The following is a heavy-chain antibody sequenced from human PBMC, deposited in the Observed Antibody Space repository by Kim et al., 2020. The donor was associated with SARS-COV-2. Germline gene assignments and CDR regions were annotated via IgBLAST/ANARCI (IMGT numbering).Heavy chain of an antibody. Sequence: ASVKVSCKASGYTFTSYYMHWVRQAPGQGLEWMGIINPSGGSTSYAQKFQGRVTMTRDTSTSTVYMELSSLRSEDTAVYYCARGVDRVDYIFVFGAFDIWGQGTMVTVSS. V-gene: IGHV1-46*01. CDR3: ARGVDRVDYIFVFGAFDI. CDR2: INPSGGST. J-gene: IGHJ3*02. D-gene: IGHD3-3*01. CDR1: GYTFTSYY.